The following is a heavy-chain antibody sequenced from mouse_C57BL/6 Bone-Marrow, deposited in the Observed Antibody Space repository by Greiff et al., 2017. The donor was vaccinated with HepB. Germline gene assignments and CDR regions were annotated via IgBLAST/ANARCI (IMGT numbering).Heavy chain of an antibody. Sequence: EVKLVESGGGLVKPGGSLKLSCAASGFTFSSYAMSWVRQTPEKKLEWVATISDGGSYTYYPDNVKGRFTISRDNAKNNLYLQMSHLKSEDTAMYYCARFYYSNYGGAMDYWGQGTSVTVSS. J-gene: IGHJ4*01. CDR1: GFTFSSYA. CDR2: ISDGGSYT. V-gene: IGHV5-4*03. CDR3: ARFYYSNYGGAMDY. D-gene: IGHD2-5*01.